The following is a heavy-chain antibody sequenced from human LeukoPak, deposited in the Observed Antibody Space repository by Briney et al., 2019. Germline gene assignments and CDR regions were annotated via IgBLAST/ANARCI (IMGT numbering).Heavy chain of an antibody. D-gene: IGHD3-9*01. CDR1: GXTFTNAW. CDR3: TTGAYDILTGYYDWYFDL. Sequence: GGSLRLSCAASGXTFTNAWVSWVRQAPGKGLEWVGRIKSNTDGGTTDYAAPVKGRFTISRDDSKNTLYLQMNSLKTEDTAVYYCTTGAYDILTGYYDWYFDLWGRGTLVTVSS. CDR2: IKSNTDGGTT. V-gene: IGHV3-15*01. J-gene: IGHJ2*01.